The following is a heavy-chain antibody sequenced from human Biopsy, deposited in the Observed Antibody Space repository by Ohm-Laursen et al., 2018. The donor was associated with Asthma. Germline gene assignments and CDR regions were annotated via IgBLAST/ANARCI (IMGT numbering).Heavy chain of an antibody. D-gene: IGHD7-27*01. CDR1: DYIFPRYY. CDR2: INPNSGGT. J-gene: IGHJ5*02. V-gene: IGHV1-2*06. CDR3: ARGQKSPGDRWFDP. Sequence: VSVKVSCKVSDYIFPRYYISWVRQAPGQGLEWMGRINPNSGGTNYAQKFQGRVTMTSDTSISTAYMELSRLRSDDTALYYCARGQKSPGDRWFDPWGQGTLVTVSS.